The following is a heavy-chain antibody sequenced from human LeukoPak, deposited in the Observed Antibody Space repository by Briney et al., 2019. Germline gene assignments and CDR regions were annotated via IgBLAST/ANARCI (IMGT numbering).Heavy chain of an antibody. CDR2: IYPGDSDT. J-gene: IGHJ4*02. Sequence: GESLKISWKGSGYIFTSYWIGWVRQMPGKGLEWMGIIYPGDSDTRYSPSFQGQVTISADKSISTAYLQWSSLKASDTAMYYCARGPTMVRGVNRPFDYWGQGTLVTVSS. CDR3: ARGPTMVRGVNRPFDY. D-gene: IGHD3-10*01. CDR1: GYIFTSYW. V-gene: IGHV5-51*01.